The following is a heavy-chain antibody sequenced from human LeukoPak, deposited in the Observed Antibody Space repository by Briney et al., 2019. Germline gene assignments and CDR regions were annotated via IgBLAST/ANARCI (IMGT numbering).Heavy chain of an antibody. J-gene: IGHJ6*03. V-gene: IGHV3-21*01. CDR2: ISSSRYI. Sequence: PGGSLRLSCAASGFTFNTYSMNWVRQTPGEGLEWVSSISSSRYIYYADSVKGRFTISRDNAKNSLYLQMNSLRAEDTAVYYCASGYYGSGIMYYYHYYMDVWGKGTTVTVSS. CDR1: GFTFNTYS. CDR3: ASGYYGSGIMYYYHYYMDV. D-gene: IGHD3-10*01.